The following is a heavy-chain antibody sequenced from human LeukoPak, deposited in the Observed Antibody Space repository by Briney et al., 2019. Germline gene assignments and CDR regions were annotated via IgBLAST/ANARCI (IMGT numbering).Heavy chain of an antibody. CDR3: VSFYETY. J-gene: IGHJ4*02. D-gene: IGHD2-2*01. Sequence: GGSLRLSCAASGFTFSSYGMNWVRQAPGKGLEWVAVMSYDGTNKFYADSVKGRFTISRDNSKNTVYLQMNNLRAEDTAVYYCVSFYETYWGRGTLVTVSS. CDR2: MSYDGTNK. CDR1: GFTFSSYG. V-gene: IGHV3-30*03.